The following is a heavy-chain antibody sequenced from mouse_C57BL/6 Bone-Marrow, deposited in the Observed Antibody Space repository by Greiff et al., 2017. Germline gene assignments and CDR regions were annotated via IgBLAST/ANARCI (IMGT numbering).Heavy chain of an antibody. Sequence: VQLQQPGAELVKPGASVKLSCKASGYTFTSYWMQWVKQRPGQGLEWIGEIDPSDSYTNYNQKFKGKATLTVDTSSSTAYMQLSSLTSEDSAGYYCARSGWYSWFAYWGQGTLVTVSA. CDR2: IDPSDSYT. V-gene: IGHV1-50*01. CDR1: GYTFTSYW. D-gene: IGHD1-1*02. J-gene: IGHJ3*01. CDR3: ARSGWYSWFAY.